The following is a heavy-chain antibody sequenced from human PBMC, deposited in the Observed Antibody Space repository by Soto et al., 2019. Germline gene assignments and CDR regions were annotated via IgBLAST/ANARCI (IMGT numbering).Heavy chain of an antibody. CDR3: AREAYCGGDCPNWFDP. CDR2: ISSSSSYI. Sequence: EVQLVESGGGLVKPGGSLRLSCAASGFTFSSYSMNWVRQAPGKGLEWVSSISSSSSYIYYADSVKGRFTISRDNAKNSLYLQLNSLRAEDTAMYYCAREAYCGGDCPNWFDPWGQGTLVTVSS. J-gene: IGHJ5*02. V-gene: IGHV3-21*01. CDR1: GFTFSSYS. D-gene: IGHD2-21*02.